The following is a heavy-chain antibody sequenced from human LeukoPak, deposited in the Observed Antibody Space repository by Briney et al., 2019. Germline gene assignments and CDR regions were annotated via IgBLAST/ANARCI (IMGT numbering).Heavy chain of an antibody. CDR2: INHSGST. J-gene: IGHJ4*02. Sequence: PSETLSLTCAVYGGSFSGYYWSWIRQPPGKGLEWIGEINHSGSTNYNPSLKSRVTISVDTSKNQFSLKLSSVTAADTAVYYCARHGDITIFGVVTYYFDYWGQGTLVTVSS. CDR1: GGSFSGYY. V-gene: IGHV4-34*01. D-gene: IGHD3-3*01. CDR3: ARHGDITIFGVVTYYFDY.